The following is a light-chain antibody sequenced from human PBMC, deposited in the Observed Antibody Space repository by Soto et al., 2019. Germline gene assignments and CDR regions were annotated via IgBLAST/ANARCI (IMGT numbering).Light chain of an antibody. V-gene: IGLV1-44*01. CDR2: SNS. CDR3: AAWDDSLNGRV. CDR1: SSNIGSNS. Sequence: QSVLTQPPSASETPGQRVTISCSGSSSNIGSNSVNWYQHLPGTAPKLLIFSNSRRPSGVPDRFSGSKSGTSASLAISGLQSEDEDDYYCAAWDDSLNGRVFGGGTKLTVL. J-gene: IGLJ3*02.